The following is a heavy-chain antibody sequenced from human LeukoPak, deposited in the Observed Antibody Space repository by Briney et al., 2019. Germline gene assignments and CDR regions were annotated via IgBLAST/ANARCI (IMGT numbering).Heavy chain of an antibody. J-gene: IGHJ4*02. Sequence: ETLSLTCTVSGGSISTSNWWSWVRQPPGKGLEWVANIKRDGSDKYYVGSVEGRFTISRDNDKNSLFLQMSSLRTEDTATYYCARALYNTGWYPDYFDSWGQGALVTVSS. D-gene: IGHD6-19*01. CDR3: ARALYNTGWYPDYFDS. V-gene: IGHV3-7*01. CDR2: IKRDGSDK. CDR1: GGSISTSNW.